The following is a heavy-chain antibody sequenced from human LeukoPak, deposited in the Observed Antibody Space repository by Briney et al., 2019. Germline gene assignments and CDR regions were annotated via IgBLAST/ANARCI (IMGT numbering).Heavy chain of an antibody. J-gene: IGHJ4*02. D-gene: IGHD6-13*01. V-gene: IGHV4-39*07. CDR2: IYYSGST. Sequence: PSETLSLTCTVSGGSISSSSYYWGWIRQPPGKGLEWIGSIYYSGSTYYNPSLKSRVTISVDTSKNQFSLKLNSVTAADTAVYYCARGLSSNWYLSHFDYWGQGTLVTVSS. CDR1: GGSISSSSYY. CDR3: ARGLSSNWYLSHFDY.